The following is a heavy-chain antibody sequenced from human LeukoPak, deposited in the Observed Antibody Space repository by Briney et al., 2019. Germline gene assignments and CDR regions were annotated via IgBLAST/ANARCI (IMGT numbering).Heavy chain of an antibody. D-gene: IGHD5-18*01. CDR3: TTELVDTTMVTEIYYYGMDV. CDR1: GFTFSNAW. V-gene: IGHV3-15*01. Sequence: GGSLRLSCAASGFTFSNAWMSWVRQAPGKGLECVGRIKSYKDGGATAYAAPVKGRFSISRDDSENTLYLQMNSLKTEDTGVYYCTTELVDTTMVTEIYYYGMDVWGQGTTVTVSS. J-gene: IGHJ6*02. CDR2: IKSYKDGGAT.